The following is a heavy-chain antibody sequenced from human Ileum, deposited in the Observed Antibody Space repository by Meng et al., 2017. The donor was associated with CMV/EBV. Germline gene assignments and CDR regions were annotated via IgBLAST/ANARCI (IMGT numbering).Heavy chain of an antibody. J-gene: IGHJ4*02. V-gene: IGHV4-34*01. D-gene: IGHD1-26*01. CDR2: SSHSRTT. Sequence: VPLHRGGPRLVNPSVFYPLTCAVDSGSFCYFFWCWVRPHPARGQEGSGKSSHSRTTKYHPFLKRRVTILVDASKNQYSFLMRSVTAADTAVYYSARCRDFWWEIDYTGQGTLVTVSS. CDR3: ARCRDFWWEIDY. CDR1: SGSFCYFF.